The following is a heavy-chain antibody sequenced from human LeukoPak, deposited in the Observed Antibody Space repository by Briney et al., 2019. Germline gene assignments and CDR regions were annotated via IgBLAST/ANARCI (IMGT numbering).Heavy chain of an antibody. CDR1: GSIFTSYW. V-gene: IGHV5-51*01. Sequence: LGESLQISCEGSGSIFTSYWIGWVRQLPGKGLEWMGIIYPGDSDTRYSPSFQGQVTISADKSISTAYLQWSSLKASDTAMYYCAGVAAAGSSTDAFDIWGQGTMVTVSS. CDR3: AGVAAAGSSTDAFDI. CDR2: IYPGDSDT. D-gene: IGHD6-13*01. J-gene: IGHJ3*02.